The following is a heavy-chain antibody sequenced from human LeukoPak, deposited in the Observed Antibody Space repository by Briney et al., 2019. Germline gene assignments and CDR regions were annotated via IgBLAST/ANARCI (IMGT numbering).Heavy chain of an antibody. CDR1: DGSISSGSYY. CDR3: ARDRYYYDSSGYYDHWYFDL. CDR2: IYTSGST. Sequence: SQTLSLTCTVSDGSISSGSYYWSWIRQPAGKGLEWIGRIYTSGSTNYNPSLKSRVTISVDTSKNQFSLKLSSVTAADTAVYYCARDRYYYDSSGYYDHWYFDLWGRGTLVTVSS. V-gene: IGHV4-61*02. J-gene: IGHJ2*01. D-gene: IGHD3-22*01.